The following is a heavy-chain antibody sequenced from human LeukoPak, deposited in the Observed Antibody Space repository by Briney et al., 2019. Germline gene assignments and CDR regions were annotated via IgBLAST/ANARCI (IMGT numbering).Heavy chain of an antibody. Sequence: GESLRLSCAASGFTFSLYSMNWVRQAPRKGLEWVSSISSSGSDIYYADSVKGRFTISRDNDKNTLYLQMNSLRAEDTAVYYCAREESTVTDGFDIWGQGTMVTVSS. V-gene: IGHV3-21*01. J-gene: IGHJ3*02. D-gene: IGHD4-17*01. CDR3: AREESTVTDGFDI. CDR2: ISSSGSDI. CDR1: GFTFSLYS.